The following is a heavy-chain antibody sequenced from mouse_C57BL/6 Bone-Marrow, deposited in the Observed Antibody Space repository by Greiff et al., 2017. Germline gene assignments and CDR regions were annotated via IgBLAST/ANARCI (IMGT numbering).Heavy chain of an antibody. V-gene: IGHV1-63*01. CDR2: IYPGGGYT. CDR3: ARKGGNPWYFDV. CDR1: GYTFTNYW. D-gene: IGHD2-1*01. J-gene: IGHJ1*03. Sequence: QVQLQQSGAELVRPGTSVKMSCKASGYTFTNYWIGWAQQRPGHGLEWIGDIYPGGGYTNSNEKFKGKATLTADKSSSTAYMQFSSLTSEDSAIYYCARKGGNPWYFDVWGTGTTVTVSS.